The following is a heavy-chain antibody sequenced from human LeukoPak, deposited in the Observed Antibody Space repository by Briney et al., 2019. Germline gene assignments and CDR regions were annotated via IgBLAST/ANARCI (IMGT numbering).Heavy chain of an antibody. V-gene: IGHV3-23*01. CDR2: ISGSGGST. J-gene: IGHJ4*02. Sequence: GGSLRLSCAASGLTFSSYGMSWVGQAPGKGLEWVSAISGSGGSTYYADSVKGRFTISRDNSKNTLYLQMNSLRGDDTAVYYCAKPHFDYWGQGTLVTVSS. CDR1: GLTFSSYG. CDR3: AKPHFDY.